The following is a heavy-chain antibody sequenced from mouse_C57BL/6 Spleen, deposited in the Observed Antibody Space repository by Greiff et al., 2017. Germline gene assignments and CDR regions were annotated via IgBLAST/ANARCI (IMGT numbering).Heavy chain of an antibody. CDR1: GYSITSGYY. J-gene: IGHJ3*01. V-gene: IGHV3-6*01. CDR3: ARDDGYYPFAY. CDR2: ISYDGSN. Sequence: EVQLQQSGPGLVKPSQSLSLTCSVTGYSITSGYYWNWIRQFPGNKLEWMGYISYDGSNNYNPSLKNRISITRDTSKNQFFLKLNSVTTEDTATYYCARDDGYYPFAYWGQGTLVTVSA. D-gene: IGHD2-3*01.